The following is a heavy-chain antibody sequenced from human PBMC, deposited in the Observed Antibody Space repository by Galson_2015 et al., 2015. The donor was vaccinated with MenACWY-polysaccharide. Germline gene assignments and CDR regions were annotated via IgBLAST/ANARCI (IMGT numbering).Heavy chain of an antibody. D-gene: IGHD6-19*01. CDR2: IYYSGST. CDR1: GGSISSYY. Sequence: ETLSLTCTVSGGSISSYYWSWIRQPPGKGLEWIGYIYYSGSTNYNPSLKSRVTISVDTSKNQFSLKLSSVTAADTAVYYCASTPPIAVAGTGWFDPWGQGTLVTVSS. J-gene: IGHJ5*02. V-gene: IGHV4-59*01. CDR3: ASTPPIAVAGTGWFDP.